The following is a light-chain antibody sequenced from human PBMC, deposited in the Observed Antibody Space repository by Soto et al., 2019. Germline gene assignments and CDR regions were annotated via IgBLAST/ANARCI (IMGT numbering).Light chain of an antibody. CDR1: SSDVGGYNY. CDR2: EVS. Sequence: HSALTQPPSAAGSPGQSVTISCTGTSSDVGGYNYVSWYQQHPGKAPKLMIYEVSKRPSGVPDRFSGSKSGNTASMTVSGLQAEYEADYYCSSYAGSNNLVVFGGGTKLTVL. J-gene: IGLJ2*01. V-gene: IGLV2-8*01. CDR3: SSYAGSNNLVV.